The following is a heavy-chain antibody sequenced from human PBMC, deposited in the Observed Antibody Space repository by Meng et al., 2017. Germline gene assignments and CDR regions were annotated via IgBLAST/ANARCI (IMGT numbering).Heavy chain of an antibody. CDR3: ASKVGATTFGY. CDR2: ISSSGSTI. J-gene: IGHJ4*02. D-gene: IGHD1-26*01. CDR1: GFTFSDYY. Sequence: GESLKISCAASGFTFSDYYMSWIRQAPGKGLEWVSYISSSGSTIYYADSVKGRFTISRDNAKNSLYLQMNSLRAEDTAVYYCASKVGATTFGYWGQGTLVTVSS. V-gene: IGHV3-11*01.